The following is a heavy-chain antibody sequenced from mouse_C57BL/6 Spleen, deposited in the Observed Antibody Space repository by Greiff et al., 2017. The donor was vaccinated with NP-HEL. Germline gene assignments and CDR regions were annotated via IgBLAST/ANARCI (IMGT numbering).Heavy chain of an antibody. D-gene: IGHD2-5*01. CDR1: GYAFTNYL. V-gene: IGHV1-54*01. CDR2: INPGSGGT. J-gene: IGHJ4*01. Sequence: QVQLKESGAELVRPGTSVKVSCKASGYAFTNYLIEWVKQRPGQGLEWIGVINPGSGGTNYNEKFKGKATLTADKSSSTAYMQLSSLTSEDSAVYFCARGVTTPLCYAMDYWGQGTSVTVSS. CDR3: ARGVTTPLCYAMDY.